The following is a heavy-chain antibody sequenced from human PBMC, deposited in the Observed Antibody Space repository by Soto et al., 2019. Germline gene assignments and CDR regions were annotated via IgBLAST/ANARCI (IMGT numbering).Heavy chain of an antibody. Sequence: SATLSLTCTVSGGSISSSRDYWAWIRQAPGKGLEWIGSVYHSGTTYYNPSLRSRVTISVDTSKNHFSLRLSSLTAADTAVYYCAGDDWGPAHFRGQGTLVTVSS. D-gene: IGHD2-2*01. V-gene: IGHV4-39*02. CDR2: VYHSGTT. CDR3: AGDDWGPAHF. CDR1: GGSISSSRDY. J-gene: IGHJ4*02.